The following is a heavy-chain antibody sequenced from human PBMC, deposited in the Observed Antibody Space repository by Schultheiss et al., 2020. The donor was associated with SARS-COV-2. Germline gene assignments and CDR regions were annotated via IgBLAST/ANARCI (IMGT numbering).Heavy chain of an antibody. CDR1: GGSISSYY. Sequence: SETLSLTCTVSGGSISSYYWSWIRQPPGKGLEWIGRIYTSGSTNYNPSLKSRVTISVDTSKNQFSLKVSSVTAADTAVYYCASLPIAAAGTVDYWGQGTLVTVSS. CDR2: IYTSGST. V-gene: IGHV4-4*07. D-gene: IGHD6-13*01. J-gene: IGHJ4*02. CDR3: ASLPIAAAGTVDY.